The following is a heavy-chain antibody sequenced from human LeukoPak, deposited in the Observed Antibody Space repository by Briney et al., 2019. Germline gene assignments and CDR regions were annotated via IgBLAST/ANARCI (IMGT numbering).Heavy chain of an antibody. J-gene: IGHJ4*02. CDR3: AKAPAGFGELSLAPFDY. V-gene: IGHV3-30-3*01. CDR2: ISYDGSNK. Sequence: GRSLRLSCAASGFTFSSYAMHWVRQAPGKGLEWVAVISYDGSNKYYADSVKGRFTISRDNSKNTLYLQMNSLRAEDTAVYYCAKAPAGFGELSLAPFDYWGQGTLVTVSS. CDR1: GFTFSSYA. D-gene: IGHD3-10*01.